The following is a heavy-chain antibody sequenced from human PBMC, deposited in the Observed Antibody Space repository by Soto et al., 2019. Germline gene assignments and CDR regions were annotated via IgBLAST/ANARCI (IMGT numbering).Heavy chain of an antibody. D-gene: IGHD3-10*01. CDR3: ARAKFRSFPRTVAYYYGMDV. Sequence: GGSLRLSCAASGFTFSSYDMHWVRQATGKGLEWVSAISTAGDTYYPGSVKGRFTISRENAKNSLYLQMNSLRAEDTAVYYCARAKFRSFPRTVAYYYGMDVWGQGTTVTVSS. CDR1: GFTFSSYD. V-gene: IGHV3-13*01. J-gene: IGHJ6*02. CDR2: ISTAGDT.